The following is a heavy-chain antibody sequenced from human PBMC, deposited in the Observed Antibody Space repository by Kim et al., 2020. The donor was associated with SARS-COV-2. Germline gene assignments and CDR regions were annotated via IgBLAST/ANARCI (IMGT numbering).Heavy chain of an antibody. CDR2: IWYDGSNK. V-gene: IGHV3-33*06. J-gene: IGHJ4*02. CDR3: AKQSKQHSRGDYYFDY. D-gene: IGHD3-10*01. CDR1: GFTFSSYG. Sequence: GGSLRLSCAASGFTFSSYGMHWVRQAPGKGLEWVAVIWYDGSNKYYADSVKGRFTISRDNSKNTLYLQMNSLRAEDTAVYYCAKQSKQHSRGDYYFDYWGQGTLVTVSS.